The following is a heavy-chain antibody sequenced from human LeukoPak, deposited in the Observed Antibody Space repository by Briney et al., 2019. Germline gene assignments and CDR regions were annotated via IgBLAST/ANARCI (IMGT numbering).Heavy chain of an antibody. D-gene: IGHD3-3*01. CDR2: IYTSGTT. J-gene: IGHJ5*02. Sequence: SETLSLTCTVSGGSISSGTYYWSWMRQPAGKGLEWIGRIYTSGTTNYNPSLKSRVTISVDTSKNQFYLKLTSVTAADTAVYYCARGKGYDFWSGSVWFDPWGQGTLVTVSS. CDR1: GGSISSGTYY. CDR3: ARGKGYDFWSGSVWFDP. V-gene: IGHV4-61*02.